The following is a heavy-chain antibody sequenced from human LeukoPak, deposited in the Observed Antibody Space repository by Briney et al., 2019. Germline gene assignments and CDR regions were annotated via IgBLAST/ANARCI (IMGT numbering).Heavy chain of an antibody. J-gene: IGHJ1*01. D-gene: IGHD2-21*01. CDR2: IYSSGNT. V-gene: IGHV4-39*01. CDR1: GGSISSSGYY. CDR3: ARSSGVVEYFQH. Sequence: ESSETLSLTCTVSGGSISSSGYYWGWIRQPPGKGLEWIGSIYSSGNTYYNPSLKSRVTISVDTSKNQFSLKLSSVTAADTAVYYCARSSGVVEYFQHWGQGTLVTVSP.